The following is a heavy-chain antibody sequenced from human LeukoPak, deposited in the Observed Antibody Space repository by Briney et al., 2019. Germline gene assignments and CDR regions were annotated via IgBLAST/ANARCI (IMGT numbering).Heavy chain of an antibody. J-gene: IGHJ4*02. CDR3: ARDRDYASFDY. D-gene: IGHD4-17*01. CDR1: GCTFSSYW. V-gene: IGHV3-74*01. CDR2: INSDGSST. Sequence: GGSLRLSCAASGCTFSSYWMHWVRQAPGKGLVWVSRINSDGSSTSYADSVKGRFTISRDNAKNTLYLQMNSLRAEDTAVYYCARDRDYASFDYWGQGTLVTVSS.